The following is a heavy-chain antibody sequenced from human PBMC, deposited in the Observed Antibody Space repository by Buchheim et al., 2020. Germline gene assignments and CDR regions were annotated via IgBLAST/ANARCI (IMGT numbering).Heavy chain of an antibody. Sequence: EVQLLESGGGLVQPGGSLRLSCAASRFTFSSYAMTWVRQAPGKGLEWVSTISGSGNSTYYTDSVKGRVTISRDNSKNTLYLQMNSLRAEDTAVYYCAKGVGATSSYGMDVWGQGTT. CDR3: AKGVGATSSYGMDV. V-gene: IGHV3-23*01. CDR2: ISGSGNST. J-gene: IGHJ6*02. D-gene: IGHD1-26*01. CDR1: RFTFSSYA.